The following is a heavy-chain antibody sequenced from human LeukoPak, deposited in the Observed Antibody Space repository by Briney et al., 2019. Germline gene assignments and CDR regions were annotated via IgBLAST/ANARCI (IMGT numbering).Heavy chain of an antibody. CDR3: AKDSIAVAARGDAFDI. J-gene: IGHJ3*02. V-gene: IGHV3-30*18. Sequence: PGGSLRLSCAASGFTFSNYWMTWVRQAPGKGLEWVAVISYDGSNKYYADSVKGRFTISRDNSKNTLYLQMNSLRAEATAMYYCAKDSIAVAARGDAFDIWGQGTMVTVSS. CDR2: ISYDGSNK. D-gene: IGHD6-19*01. CDR1: GFTFSNYW.